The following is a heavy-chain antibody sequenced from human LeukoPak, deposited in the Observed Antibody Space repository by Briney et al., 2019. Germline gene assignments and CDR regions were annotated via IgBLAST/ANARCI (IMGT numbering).Heavy chain of an antibody. V-gene: IGHV3-7*04. CDR1: GFTFSSYW. Sequence: GSLRLSCAASGFTFSSYWMSWVRQAPGKGLEWVANIKQDGSEKYYVDSVKGRFTISRDNAKNSLYLQMNSLRAGDTAVYYCARVYYDSSGYPDAFDIWGQGTMVTVSS. J-gene: IGHJ3*02. CDR3: ARVYYDSSGYPDAFDI. D-gene: IGHD3-22*01. CDR2: IKQDGSEK.